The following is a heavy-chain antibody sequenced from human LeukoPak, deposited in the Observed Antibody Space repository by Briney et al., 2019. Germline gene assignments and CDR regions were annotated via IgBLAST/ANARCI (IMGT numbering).Heavy chain of an antibody. CDR3: ARDTASAIFGVVPKDY. D-gene: IGHD3-3*01. CDR1: GFTFSSYS. V-gene: IGHV3-21*01. J-gene: IGHJ4*02. CDR2: ISSSSSYI. Sequence: GGSLRLSCVASGFTFSSYSMNWVRQAPGKGLEWVSSISSSSSYIYYADSVKGRFTISRDNAKNSLYLQMNSLRAEDTAVYYCARDTASAIFGVVPKDYWGQGTLVTVSS.